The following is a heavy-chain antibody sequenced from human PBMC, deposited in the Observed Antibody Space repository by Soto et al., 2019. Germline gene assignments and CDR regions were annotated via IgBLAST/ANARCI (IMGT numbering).Heavy chain of an antibody. J-gene: IGHJ4*02. CDR2: ISAYNGNT. CDR3: ARERGVVFDFWSGSPENDY. Sequence: QVQLVQSGAEVKKPGASVKVSCKASGYTFTSYGISWVRQAPGQGLEWMGWISAYNGNTNYAQKLQGRVPMTTDTSTSTAYMELRSLRSDDTAVYYCARERGVVFDFWSGSPENDYWGQGTLVTVSS. D-gene: IGHD3-3*01. V-gene: IGHV1-18*01. CDR1: GYTFTSYG.